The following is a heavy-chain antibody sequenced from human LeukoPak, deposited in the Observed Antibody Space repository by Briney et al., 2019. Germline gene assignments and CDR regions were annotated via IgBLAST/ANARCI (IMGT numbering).Heavy chain of an antibody. J-gene: IGHJ4*02. CDR3: ARGVSWGTNRKVFDY. Sequence: SETLSLTCTVSGYSISSGYYWGWIRQPPGKGLEWIGSIYHSGSTYYNPSLKSRVTISVDTSKNQFSLKLSSVTAADTAVYYCARGVSWGTNRKVFDYWGQGTLVTVSS. V-gene: IGHV4-38-2*02. CDR2: IYHSGST. D-gene: IGHD1-14*01. CDR1: GYSISSGYY.